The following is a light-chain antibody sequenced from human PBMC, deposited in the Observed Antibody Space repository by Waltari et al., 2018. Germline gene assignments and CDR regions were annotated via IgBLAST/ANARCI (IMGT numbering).Light chain of an antibody. CDR3: CSYVGSFV. J-gene: IGLJ1*01. V-gene: IGLV2-23*01. CDR1: SSDFGIYNL. CDR2: EGR. Sequence: QSALTQPASVSGSPGQSLPISCTGTSSDFGIYNLVSWYQQHPGKAPKLIIYEGRKRPHGVSNRFSGSKSGDTASLTISGLQAEDEGDFYCCSYVGSFVFGTGTKVTVL.